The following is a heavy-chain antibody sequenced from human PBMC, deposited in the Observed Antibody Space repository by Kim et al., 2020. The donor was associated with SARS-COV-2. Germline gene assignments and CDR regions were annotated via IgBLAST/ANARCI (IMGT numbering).Heavy chain of an antibody. CDR2: IWYDGSNK. Sequence: GGSLRLSCAASGFTFSSYGMHWVRQAPGKGLEWVAVIWYDGSNKYYVDSVKGRFTISRDNSKNTLYLQMNSLRAEDTAVYYCARDYGDYSYWYFDLWGRGTLVTVSS. CDR3: ARDYGDYSYWYFDL. D-gene: IGHD4-17*01. V-gene: IGHV3-33*01. CDR1: GFTFSSYG. J-gene: IGHJ2*01.